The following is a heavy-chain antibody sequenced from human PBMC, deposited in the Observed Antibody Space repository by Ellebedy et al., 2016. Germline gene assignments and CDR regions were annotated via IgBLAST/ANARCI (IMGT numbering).Heavy chain of an antibody. J-gene: IGHJ4*02. V-gene: IGHV5-10-1*01. Sequence: GESLKISXKGSGYSFTSYWISWVRQMPGKGLEWMGRIDPSDSYTNYSPSFQGHVTISADNSISTAYLQWSSLKASDTAMYYCARHSAGDTAVIDYWGQGTLVTVSS. CDR1: GYSFTSYW. D-gene: IGHD5-18*01. CDR2: IDPSDSYT. CDR3: ARHSAGDTAVIDY.